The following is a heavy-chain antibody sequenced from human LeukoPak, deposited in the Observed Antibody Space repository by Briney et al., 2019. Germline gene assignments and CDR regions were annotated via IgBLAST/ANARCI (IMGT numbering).Heavy chain of an antibody. CDR1: GFTFSIFA. D-gene: IGHD1-14*01. Sequence: PGGSLRLSCAASGFTFSIFAMTWLRQAPGRGLEGVSGISGSDGSTNYADSVKGRFTISRDNSKNTLVLQMNSLRADDTAVYYCVKRTGLHFDFWGQGTLVTASS. V-gene: IGHV3-23*01. J-gene: IGHJ4*02. CDR3: VKRTGLHFDF. CDR2: ISGSDGST.